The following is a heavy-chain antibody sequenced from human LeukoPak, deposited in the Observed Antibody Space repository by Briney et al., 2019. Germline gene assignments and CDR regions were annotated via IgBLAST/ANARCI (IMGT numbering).Heavy chain of an antibody. CDR2: ISSSGSAI. Sequence: PGGSLRLSCAASGFTFNIYSMNWVRQAPGKGLEWVSYISSSGSAIYYADSVKGRFTISRDNAKNSLYLQMYSLRAEDTAVYYCARDRGVVTPGFDYWGQGTLVTVSS. V-gene: IGHV3-48*01. CDR1: GFTFNIYS. D-gene: IGHD4-23*01. J-gene: IGHJ4*02. CDR3: ARDRGVVTPGFDY.